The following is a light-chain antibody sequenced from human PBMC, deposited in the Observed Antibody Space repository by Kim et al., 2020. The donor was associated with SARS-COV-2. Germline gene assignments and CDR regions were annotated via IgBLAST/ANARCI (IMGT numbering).Light chain of an antibody. CDR3: QGWDCSSDHRV. CDR1: NIGSKS. CDR2: YDS. J-gene: IGLJ3*02. V-gene: IGLV3-21*04. Sequence: SYELTKPPSVSVAPGKTARITCGGNNIGSKSVHWYQQKPGQAPVLVIYYDSDRPSWIPERFSGSNTENTATLTISRVESEDEADYYCQGWDCSSDHRVFGGGTQLTV.